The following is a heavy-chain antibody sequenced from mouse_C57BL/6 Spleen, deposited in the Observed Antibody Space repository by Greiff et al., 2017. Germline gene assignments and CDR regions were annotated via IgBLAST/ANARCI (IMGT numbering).Heavy chain of an antibody. Sequence: EVQLVESGPGLVKPSQSLSLTCSVTGYSITSGYYWNWIRQFPGNKLEWMGYISYDGSNNYNPSLKNRISITRDTSKNQCFLKLNSVTTEDTATYYCARDPGPYYFDYWGQGTTLTVSS. J-gene: IGHJ2*01. CDR2: ISYDGSN. D-gene: IGHD4-1*01. CDR3: ARDPGPYYFDY. CDR1: GYSITSGYY. V-gene: IGHV3-6*01.